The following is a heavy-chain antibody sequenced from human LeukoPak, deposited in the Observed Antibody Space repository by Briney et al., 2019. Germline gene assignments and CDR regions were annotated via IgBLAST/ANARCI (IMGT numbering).Heavy chain of an antibody. J-gene: IGHJ4*02. Sequence: GGSLRLSCAASGFTFSSYAMSWVRQAPGKGLEWVSAISGSGGSTYYADSVKGRFTISRDNAKNSLYLQMNSLRAEDTALYYCAKDIGGDYTIASINYWGQGTLVTVSS. CDR1: GFTFSSYA. D-gene: IGHD4-17*01. V-gene: IGHV3-23*01. CDR2: ISGSGGST. CDR3: AKDIGGDYTIASINY.